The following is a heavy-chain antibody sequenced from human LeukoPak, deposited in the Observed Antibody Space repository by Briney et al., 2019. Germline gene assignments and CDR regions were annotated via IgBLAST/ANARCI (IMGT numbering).Heavy chain of an antibody. CDR2: IIPIFGTA. CDR3: ATMDRNFWSGYRSWFDP. Sequence: GASVKVSCKASGGTFSSYAISWVRQAPGQGLEWMGGIIPIFGTANYAQKFQGRVTITTDESTSTAYMELSSLRSEDTAVYYCATMDRNFWSGYRSWFDPWGQGTLVTVSS. D-gene: IGHD3-3*01. J-gene: IGHJ5*02. V-gene: IGHV1-69*05. CDR1: GGTFSSYA.